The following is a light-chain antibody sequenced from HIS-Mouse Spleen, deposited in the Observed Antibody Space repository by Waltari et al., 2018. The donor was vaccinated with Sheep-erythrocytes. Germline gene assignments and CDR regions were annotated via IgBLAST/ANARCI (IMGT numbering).Light chain of an antibody. CDR1: QSISSW. V-gene: IGKV1-5*03. J-gene: IGKJ3*01. CDR2: KAS. CDR3: QQYNSSLT. Sequence: DIQMTQSPSTLSASVGDRVTITCRASQSISSWLAWYQQKPGKAPKRLIYKASSLESGVPSRFSCSGSGTEFTLTISSLQPDDFATYYCQQYNSSLTFGPGTKVEIK.